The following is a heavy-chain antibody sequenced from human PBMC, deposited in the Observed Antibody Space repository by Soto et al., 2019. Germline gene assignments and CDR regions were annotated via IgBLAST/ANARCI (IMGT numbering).Heavy chain of an antibody. J-gene: IGHJ4*02. Sequence: QVQLVESGGGVVQPGMSLRLSCAASGFTFSSYGMHWVRQAPGKGLEWVAVISHDGNNKYYADSVKGRFAISRDSSRNTLYLQMNSLGADDTALYYGAKQFRAAAVYDYWGQGTLITVSS. V-gene: IGHV3-30*18. D-gene: IGHD6-13*01. CDR3: AKQFRAAAVYDY. CDR1: GFTFSSYG. CDR2: ISHDGNNK.